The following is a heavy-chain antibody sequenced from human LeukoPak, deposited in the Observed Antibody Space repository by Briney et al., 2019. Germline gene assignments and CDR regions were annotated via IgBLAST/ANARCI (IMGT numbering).Heavy chain of an antibody. D-gene: IGHD6-19*01. V-gene: IGHV3-11*06. J-gene: IGHJ6*04. CDR1: GFTFSDYY. CDR3: ARVPWRGAVAGTDYYYGMDV. Sequence: GGSLRLSCAASGFTFSDYYMSWIRQAPGKGLEWVSYISSSSSYTNYADSVKGRFTISRDNAKNSLYLQMNSLRAEDTAVYYCARVPWRGAVAGTDYYYGMDVWGKGTTVTVSS. CDR2: ISSSSSYT.